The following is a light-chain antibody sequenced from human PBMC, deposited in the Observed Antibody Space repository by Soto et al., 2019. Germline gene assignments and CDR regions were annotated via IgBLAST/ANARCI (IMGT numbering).Light chain of an antibody. V-gene: IGLV2-8*01. CDR3: SSYAGTNNRYV. CDR2: EVN. J-gene: IGLJ1*01. Sequence: QSVLTQPPSASGSPGQSVTISCTGTGSDIGGYNFVSWYQQHPGKVPKLIIYEVNKRPSGVPDRFSCSKSGNTASLTVSGLQADDEADYYCSSYAGTNNRYVFGTGTKLTVL. CDR1: GSDIGGYNF.